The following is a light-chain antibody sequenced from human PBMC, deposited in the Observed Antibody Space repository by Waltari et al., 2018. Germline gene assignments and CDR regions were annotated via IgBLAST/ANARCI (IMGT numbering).Light chain of an antibody. CDR1: KLGAKS. Sequence: SYELTHPPSVSVSPGPPASITCSGDKLGAKSACWYQQKPGQSTVLVIYLDTKRPSAIPARFSGSKSGNTATLTISGTQTMDEADYYCQAWDSSTYVFGTGTKVTVL. CDR2: LDT. CDR3: QAWDSSTYV. V-gene: IGLV3-1*01. J-gene: IGLJ1*01.